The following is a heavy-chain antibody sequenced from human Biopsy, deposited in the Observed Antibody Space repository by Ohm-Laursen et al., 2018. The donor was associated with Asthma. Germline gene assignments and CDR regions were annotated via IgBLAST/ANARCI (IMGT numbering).Heavy chain of an antibody. CDR2: VYYSGST. CDR3: ARDTYGGNAAYYYGMDV. V-gene: IGHV4-30-4*02. D-gene: IGHD4-23*01. CDR1: GGSISNSNYY. Sequence: SDTLSLTCIVSGGSISNSNYYWGWIRQSPGKGLESIGHVYYSGSTYYNPSLKSRVTISVDTSKNQFSLKLSSVTAADTAVYYCARDTYGGNAAYYYGMDVWGQGTTVTVSS. J-gene: IGHJ6*02.